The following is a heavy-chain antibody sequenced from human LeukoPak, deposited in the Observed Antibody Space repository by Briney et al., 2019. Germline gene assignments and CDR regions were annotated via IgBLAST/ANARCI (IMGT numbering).Heavy chain of an antibody. CDR3: ARGGLLGYCSGGSCYPPATYNWFDP. J-gene: IGHJ5*02. V-gene: IGHV4-39*07. Sequence: PSETLSLTCTVSGGSISSSSYYWGWIRQPPGKGLEWIGSIYYSGSTYYNPSLKSRVTISADTSKNQFSLKLSSVTAADTAVYYCARGGLLGYCSGGSCYPPATYNWFDPWGQGTLVTVSS. CDR1: GGSISSSSYY. D-gene: IGHD2-15*01. CDR2: IYYSGST.